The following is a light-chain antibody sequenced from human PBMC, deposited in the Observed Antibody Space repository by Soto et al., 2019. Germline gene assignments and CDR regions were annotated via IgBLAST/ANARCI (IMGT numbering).Light chain of an antibody. CDR2: EAS. V-gene: IGKV3D-15*01. CDR3: QQYHKWPPIT. J-gene: IGKJ5*01. Sequence: EVVMTQSPDSLSVSPGERATLSCRASQSVSSYLAWYQQKPGQAPRLLMYEASTRATGIPARFRGGGSGTEFTLTISSLQSEDSAVYYCQQYHKWPPITFGQGTRLEIK. CDR1: QSVSSY.